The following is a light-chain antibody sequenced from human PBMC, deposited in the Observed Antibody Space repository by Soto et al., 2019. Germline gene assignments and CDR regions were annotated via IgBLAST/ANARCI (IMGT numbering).Light chain of an antibody. Sequence: EIVMTQSPATLSVSPGDRATLSFRASQSVSNNLAWYQQKPGQAPRLLIYGASTRATGIPARFSGTGSGTEFTLTISSLQSEDFAVYYCQQYSNWPPLTFGGGTKVEI. CDR3: QQYSNWPPLT. CDR1: QSVSNN. J-gene: IGKJ4*01. CDR2: GAS. V-gene: IGKV3-15*01.